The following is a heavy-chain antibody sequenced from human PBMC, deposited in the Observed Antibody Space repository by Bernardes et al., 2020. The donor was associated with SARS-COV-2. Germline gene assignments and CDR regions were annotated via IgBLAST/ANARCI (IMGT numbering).Heavy chain of an antibody. V-gene: IGHV3-23*01. J-gene: IGHJ4*02. CDR2: ISGSGSST. CDR3: TKGAVYCCGDCYMFDY. D-gene: IGHD2-21*01. Sequence: GGSLRLSCAASGFSFSRYNMRWVRQAPGKGLEWISTISGSGSSTYYADSVQGRFTISRDNSMNTVYLQMNNLRAEDTATYYCTKGAVYCCGDCYMFDYWGERAGVNVSS. CDR1: GFSFSRYN.